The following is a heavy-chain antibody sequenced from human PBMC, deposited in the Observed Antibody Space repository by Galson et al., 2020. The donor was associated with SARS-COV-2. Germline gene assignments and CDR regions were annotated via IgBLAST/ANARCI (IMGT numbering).Heavy chain of an antibody. CDR3: ARDAGTLSSSKYFFDY. D-gene: IGHD6-6*01. CDR1: GFTFGNHA. J-gene: IGHJ4*02. V-gene: IGHV3-30-3*01. Sequence: GGSLRLSCAASGFTFGNHAMHWVRQAPGKGLEWVAIISYDGNHKYYADSVKGRFTISRDNSKNTLYLQMTSLRAEDTSVYYCARDAGTLSSSKYFFDYWGQGTLVTVSS. CDR2: ISYDGNHK.